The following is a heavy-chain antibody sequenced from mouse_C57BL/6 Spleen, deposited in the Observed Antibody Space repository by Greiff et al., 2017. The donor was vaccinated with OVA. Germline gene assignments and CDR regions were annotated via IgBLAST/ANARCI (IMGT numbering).Heavy chain of an antibody. CDR1: GYSITSGYY. Sequence: EVKLMESGPGLVKPSQSLSLTCSVTGYSITSGYYWNWIRQFPGNNLEWMGYISYDGSNNYNPSLKNRLSITRDTSKNQFFLKLNSVTTEDTATYYWARAYSKDYAMDYWGQGTSVTVSS. V-gene: IGHV3-6*01. CDR2: ISYDGSN. CDR3: ARAYSKDYAMDY. D-gene: IGHD2-5*01. J-gene: IGHJ4*01.